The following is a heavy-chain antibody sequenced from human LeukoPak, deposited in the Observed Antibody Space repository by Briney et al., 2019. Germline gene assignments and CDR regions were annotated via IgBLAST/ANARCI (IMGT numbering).Heavy chain of an antibody. J-gene: IGHJ4*02. Sequence: SETLSLTCAVYGGSFSGYYWSWIRQPPGKGLEWIGEINHSGSTYYNPSLKSRVTISVDTSKNQFSLKLSSVTAADTAVYYCARGGLWIYYFDYWGQGTLVTVSS. CDR2: INHSGST. CDR1: GGSFSGYY. D-gene: IGHD5-18*01. V-gene: IGHV4-34*01. CDR3: ARGGLWIYYFDY.